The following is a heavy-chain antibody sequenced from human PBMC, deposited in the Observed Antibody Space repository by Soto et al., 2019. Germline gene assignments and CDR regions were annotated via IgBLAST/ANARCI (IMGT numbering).Heavy chain of an antibody. V-gene: IGHV4-59*13. CDR1: GGSINNNY. CDR3: ARSNWYSEY. J-gene: IGHJ4*02. CDR2: VYYNGIT. Sequence: QVQLQESGPGLVKPSETLSLTCTVSGGSINNNYWSWFRQPPGKGLEWLGYVYYNGITNYNPSLKRRVTMSVDTSKNQVSLNLTSLTAADTATYYCARSNWYSEYWGPGVPVTVSS. D-gene: IGHD7-27*01.